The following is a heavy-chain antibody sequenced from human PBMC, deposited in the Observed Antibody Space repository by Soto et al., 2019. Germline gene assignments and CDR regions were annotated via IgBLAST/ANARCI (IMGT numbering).Heavy chain of an antibody. CDR1: GFTFGDYA. V-gene: IGHV3-49*03. CDR3: TRFEGYGSGSYYNVGAY. J-gene: IGHJ4*01. CDR2: IRSKAYGGTT. D-gene: IGHD3-10*01. Sequence: SLRLSCTASGFTFGDYAMSWFRQAPGKGLEWVGFIRSKAYGGTTEYAASVKGRFTISRDDSKSIAYLKMNSLKTEDTAVYYCTRFEGYGSGSYYNVGAYWGQGTLVNVSS.